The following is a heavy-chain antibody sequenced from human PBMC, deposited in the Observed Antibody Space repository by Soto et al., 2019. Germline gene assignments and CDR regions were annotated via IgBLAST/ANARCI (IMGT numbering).Heavy chain of an antibody. J-gene: IGHJ4*02. CDR3: AIGIGILHQHYFGY. Sequence: GASVKVSCKVSGYTLTQLSMHWVRQAPGKGLEWMGGFDPEDANTIYAPKFQGRVTMTEDTSTDTAYMELSSLRSEDTAVYYCAIGIGILHQHYFGYWGQGTLVTVSS. CDR1: GYTLTQLS. D-gene: IGHD2-15*01. V-gene: IGHV1-24*01. CDR2: FDPEDANT.